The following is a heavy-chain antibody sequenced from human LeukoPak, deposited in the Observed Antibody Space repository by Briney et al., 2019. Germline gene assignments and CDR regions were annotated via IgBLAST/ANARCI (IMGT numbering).Heavy chain of an antibody. CDR2: ISAYNGNT. CDR1: GYTFTSYG. CDR3: AREGVVVPAPGDFDI. J-gene: IGHJ3*02. Sequence: ASVKVSCKASGYTFTSYGISWVRQAPGQGLEWMGWISAYNGNTNYAQKLQGRVTMTTDTSTSTAYMELRSLRSDDTAVYYCAREGVVVPAPGDFDIWGQGTMVTVSS. D-gene: IGHD2-2*01. V-gene: IGHV1-18*01.